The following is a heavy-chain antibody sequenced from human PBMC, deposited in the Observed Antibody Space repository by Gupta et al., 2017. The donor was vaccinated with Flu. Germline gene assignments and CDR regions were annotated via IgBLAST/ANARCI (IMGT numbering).Heavy chain of an antibody. V-gene: IGHV4-4*02. CDR1: GVSISSNNW. CDR3: TRYHYGSVDFYFDY. D-gene: IGHD3-10*01. CDR2: IYHGGTT. Sequence: QVQLRESGPGLVKPSGTLSLTCAVSGVSISSNNWWSWARQPPGKGLEWIGEIYHGGTTNYNPSLESRVTMSVDKSRNQFSLTLTSVTAADTAVYYCTRYHYGSVDFYFDYWGRGTLVTVSS. J-gene: IGHJ4*02.